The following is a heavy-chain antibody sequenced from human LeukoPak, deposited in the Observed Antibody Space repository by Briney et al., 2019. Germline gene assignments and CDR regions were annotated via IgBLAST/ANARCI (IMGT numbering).Heavy chain of an antibody. CDR1: RFTFDYG. CDR2: INWNGGST. D-gene: IGHD3-10*01. Sequence: LTGGSLRLSRAASRFTFDYGMSWVRQAPGKGLEWVSGINWNGGSTGYADSVKGRFTISRDNAKNSLYLQMNSLRAEDTALYYCARNTRSTEYYYGSGSYYSYYFDYWGQGTLVTVSS. CDR3: ARNTRSTEYYYGSGSYYSYYFDY. V-gene: IGHV3-20*04. J-gene: IGHJ4*02.